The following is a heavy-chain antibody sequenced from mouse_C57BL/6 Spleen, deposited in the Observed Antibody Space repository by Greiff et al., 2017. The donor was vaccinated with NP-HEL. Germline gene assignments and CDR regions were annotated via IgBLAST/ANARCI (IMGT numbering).Heavy chain of an antibody. CDR1: GYTFTGYW. CDR2: ILPGSGST. Sequence: VHLVESGAELMKPGASVKLSCKATGYTFTGYWIEWVKQRPGHGLEWIGEILPGSGSTNYNQKFKDKATLTADKSSSTAYMQLSSLTYEDSAVYYCARPLYDGSSPYAMDYWGKEPQSPSPQ. D-gene: IGHD1-1*01. V-gene: IGHV1-9*01. J-gene: IGHJ4*01. CDR3: ARPLYDGSSPYAMDY.